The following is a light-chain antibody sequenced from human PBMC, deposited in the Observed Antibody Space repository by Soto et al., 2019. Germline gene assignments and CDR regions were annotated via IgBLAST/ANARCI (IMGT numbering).Light chain of an antibody. CDR3: ISYTARATWL. V-gene: IGLV2-14*01. CDR2: GVS. Sequence: QSVLTQPASVSGSPGQSITISCTGISSDVDGYNYVSWYQQHPGEAPKLMIYGVSNRPSGVSDRFSGSRSANTASLTISGLQAEDEADYYCISYTARATWLFGGGTQLTVL. CDR1: SSDVDGYNY. J-gene: IGLJ3*02.